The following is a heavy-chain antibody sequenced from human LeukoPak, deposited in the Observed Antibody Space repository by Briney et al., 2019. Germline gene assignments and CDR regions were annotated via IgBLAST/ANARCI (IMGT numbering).Heavy chain of an antibody. J-gene: IGHJ6*02. CDR2: INSDGSST. CDR1: GFTFSSYW. D-gene: IGHD6-6*01. Sequence: PGGSLRLSCAASGFTFSSYWMHWVRQAPGKGLVWVSRINSDGSSTSYADSVKGRFTISRDNAKNTLYLQMNSLRAEDTAVYYCARDQVGGSSYDYYYYGRDVWGQGTTVTVSS. V-gene: IGHV3-74*01. CDR3: ARDQVGGSSYDYYYYGRDV.